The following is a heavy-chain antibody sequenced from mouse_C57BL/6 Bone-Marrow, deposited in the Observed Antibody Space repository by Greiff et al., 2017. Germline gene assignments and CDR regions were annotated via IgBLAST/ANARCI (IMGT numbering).Heavy chain of an antibody. CDR2: IRNKANNHAT. D-gene: IGHD1-1*01. CDR3: TRFYYYGSSYAMDY. V-gene: IGHV6-6*01. J-gene: IGHJ4*01. CDR1: GFTFSDAW. Sequence: DVHLVESGGGLVQPGGSMKLSCAASGFTFSDAWMDWVRQSPEKGLEWVAEIRNKANNHATYYAESVKGRFTISRDDSKSSVYLQMNSLRAEDTGIYYCTRFYYYGSSYAMDYWGQGTSVTVSS.